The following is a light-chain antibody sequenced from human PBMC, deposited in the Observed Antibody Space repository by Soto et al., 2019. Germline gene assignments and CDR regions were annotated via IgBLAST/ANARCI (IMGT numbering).Light chain of an antibody. CDR3: QQYDSFSVWT. V-gene: IGKV1-9*01. CDR2: AAS. CDR1: QGIGSY. J-gene: IGKJ1*01. Sequence: IQLTQSPPSLSASVGDRVTITCRASQGIGSYLAWYQQKPGEAPKLLIFAASTLQSGVPSRFSGSGYGTEFTLTINRLQPDDSATYYCQQYDSFSVWTFGQGTKVDIK.